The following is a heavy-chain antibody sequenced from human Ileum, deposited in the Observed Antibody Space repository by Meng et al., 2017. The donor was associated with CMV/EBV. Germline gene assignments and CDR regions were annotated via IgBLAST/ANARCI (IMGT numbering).Heavy chain of an antibody. CDR2: IKNEVRGGTP. Sequence: GESLKISCVAPAFTFTNSWMTWVRQAPGKGLEWVGRIKNEVRGGTPDYAAPVKGRFTIPKDDSKNTLYLQMNTLTTADTALYYCTTDGGFHWGQGTLVTVSS. J-gene: IGHJ4*02. CDR3: TTDGGFH. V-gene: IGHV3-15*01. D-gene: IGHD3-16*01. CDR1: AFTFTNSW.